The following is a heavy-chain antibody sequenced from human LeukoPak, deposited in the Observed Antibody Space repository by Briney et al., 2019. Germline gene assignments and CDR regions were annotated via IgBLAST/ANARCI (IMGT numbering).Heavy chain of an antibody. CDR3: AGSKVEWRFLEWQYYFDY. D-gene: IGHD3-3*01. J-gene: IGHJ4*02. CDR2: IIPIFGTA. CDR1: GGTFSSYA. V-gene: IGHV1-69*13. Sequence: GASVKVSCKASGGTFSSYAISWVRQAPGQGLEWMGGIIPIFGTANYAQKFQGRVTITADESTSTAYMELSSLRSEDTAVYYCAGSKVEWRFLEWQYYFDYWGQGTLVTVSS.